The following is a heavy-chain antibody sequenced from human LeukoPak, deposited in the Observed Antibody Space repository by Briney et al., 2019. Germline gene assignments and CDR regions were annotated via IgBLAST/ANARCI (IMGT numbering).Heavy chain of an antibody. Sequence: PGRSLRLSCAASGFTFSSYAMHWVRQAPGKGLEWVAVISYDGSNKYHADSVKGRFTISRDNSKNTLYLQMNSLRAKDTAVYYCARLGEWGLVSGSFDYWGQGTLVTVSS. CDR1: GFTFSSYA. D-gene: IGHD3-10*01. J-gene: IGHJ4*02. CDR2: ISYDGSNK. V-gene: IGHV3-30*04. CDR3: ARLGEWGLVSGSFDY.